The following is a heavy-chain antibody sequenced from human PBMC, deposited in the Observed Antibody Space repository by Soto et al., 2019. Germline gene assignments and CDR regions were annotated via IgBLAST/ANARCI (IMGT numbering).Heavy chain of an antibody. CDR1: GYTFTSYD. D-gene: IGHD3-3*01. CDR2: MNPNSGNT. V-gene: IGHV1-8*01. Sequence: ASVKVSCKASGYTFTSYDINWVRQATGQGLEWMGWMNPNSGNTGYAQKFQGRVTMTRNTSISTAYMELSRLRSDDTAVYYCARGFWSGNAFDIWGQGTMVTVSS. J-gene: IGHJ3*02. CDR3: ARGFWSGNAFDI.